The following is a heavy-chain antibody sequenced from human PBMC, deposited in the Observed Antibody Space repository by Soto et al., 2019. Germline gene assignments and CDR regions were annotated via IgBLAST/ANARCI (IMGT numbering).Heavy chain of an antibody. V-gene: IGHV4-31*04. CDR3: AKTKTPHVRNGMDV. CDR2: IYYRGRT. J-gene: IGHJ6*02. Sequence: QVRLQESGPGLVRPSQTLSLTCTVSGDSLSSGGDYCSWIRQLPGKGMEWIGFIYYRGRTFYNPSLSSRFNMSPYPSKNQLSLKLSSVTSADTAVYYCAKTKTPHVRNGMDVWGQGTTVTVSS. D-gene: IGHD2-8*01. CDR1: GDSLSSGGDY.